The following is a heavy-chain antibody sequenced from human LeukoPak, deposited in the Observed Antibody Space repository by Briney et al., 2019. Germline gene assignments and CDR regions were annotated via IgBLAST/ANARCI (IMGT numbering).Heavy chain of an antibody. CDR1: GFTLSSYA. Sequence: GGSLRLSCAASGFTLSSYAMSWVRQAPGKGLEWVSFIYSGGDTYYADSVKGRFTISRDNSKNTFHLQMNSLRAEDTAVYYCARRAGDYSHPYDYWGQGTLVTVSS. V-gene: IGHV3-53*01. J-gene: IGHJ4*02. CDR2: IYSGGDT. D-gene: IGHD3-22*01. CDR3: ARRAGDYSHPYDY.